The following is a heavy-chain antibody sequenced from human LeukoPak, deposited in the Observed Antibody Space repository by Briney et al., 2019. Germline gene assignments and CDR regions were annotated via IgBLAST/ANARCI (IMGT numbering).Heavy chain of an antibody. Sequence: PGGSLRLSCAASGFSFSSYSMNWVRQAPGKGLEWVSSISGNSNYIQYAESLKGRLTISRDNAKNSLYLQMNSLRAEDTAVYYCARDRATVTTSSLNIWGQGTMVTVSS. CDR3: ARDRATVTTSSLNI. D-gene: IGHD4-17*01. J-gene: IGHJ3*02. CDR2: ISGNSNYI. V-gene: IGHV3-21*01. CDR1: GFSFSSYS.